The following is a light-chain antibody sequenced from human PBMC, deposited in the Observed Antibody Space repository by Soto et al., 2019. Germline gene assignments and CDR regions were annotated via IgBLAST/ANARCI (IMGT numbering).Light chain of an antibody. Sequence: EIVLTQSPATLSLSPGERATLSCRASQSVSTYFAWYQQKPGQAPRLLIYDASNRATGIPPRCSGSGSWTAFTLTISSLEPEDFAVEDDQQRSNWLTFGGATKVEIK. CDR1: QSVSTY. CDR3: QQRSNWLT. J-gene: IGKJ4*01. CDR2: DAS. V-gene: IGKV3-11*01.